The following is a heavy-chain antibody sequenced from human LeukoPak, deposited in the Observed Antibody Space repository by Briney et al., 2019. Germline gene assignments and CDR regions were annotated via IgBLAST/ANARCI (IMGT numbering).Heavy chain of an antibody. CDR3: ARGSVSNYYYYYGMDV. J-gene: IGHJ6*02. V-gene: IGHV3-30-3*01. CDR1: GFTFSSYA. CDR2: ISYDGSNK. Sequence: GGSLRLSCAASGFTFSSYAMHWVRQAPGKGLEWVAVISYDGSNKYYADSVKGRFTISRDDSKNTLYLQMNSLRAEDTAVYYCARGSVSNYYYYYGMDVWGQGTTVTVSS.